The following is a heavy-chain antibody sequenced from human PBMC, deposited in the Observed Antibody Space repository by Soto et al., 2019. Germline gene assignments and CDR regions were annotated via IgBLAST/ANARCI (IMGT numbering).Heavy chain of an antibody. J-gene: IGHJ4*02. CDR3: VGGQYYFDY. V-gene: IGHV3-30*03. D-gene: IGHD3-10*01. Sequence: QVQLVESGGGVVQPGRSLRLSCAASGFPFTTYGMHWVREGPGKGLEWVAVISYDGSNKYYADSVKGRFTISRDNSQNTLYLQMNSLRPEDTALYYCVGGQYYFDYRGQGTLGTVSS. CDR2: ISYDGSNK. CDR1: GFPFTTYG.